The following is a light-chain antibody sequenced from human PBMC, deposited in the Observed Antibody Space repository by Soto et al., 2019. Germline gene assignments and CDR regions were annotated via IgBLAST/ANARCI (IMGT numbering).Light chain of an antibody. J-gene: IGKJ2*01. CDR1: RDISSS. CDR2: AAS. V-gene: IGKV1-27*01. CDR3: QKYNSATNT. Sequence: DVQMTQSPSSLYASVGDRVTITCRASRDISSSLAWSQQKPGKVPKLLIYAASTLHAGVQSRFSGSGSGTFFTLTINSLQPEDVATYYCQKYNSATNTFGRGTRLEIK.